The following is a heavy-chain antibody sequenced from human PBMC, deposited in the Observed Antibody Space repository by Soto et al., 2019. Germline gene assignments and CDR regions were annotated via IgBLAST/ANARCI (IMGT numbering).Heavy chain of an antibody. CDR3: AREYREDVVGPDAFDI. CDR2: IYYSGST. Sequence: SETLSLTCTVSGGSISSGGYYWSWIRQHPGKGLEWIGYIYYSGSTYYNPSLKSRVTISVDTSKNQFSLKLSSVTAADTAVYYCAREYREDVVGPDAFDIWGQGTMVTVSS. CDR1: GGSISSGGYY. V-gene: IGHV4-31*03. J-gene: IGHJ3*02. D-gene: IGHD2-2*01.